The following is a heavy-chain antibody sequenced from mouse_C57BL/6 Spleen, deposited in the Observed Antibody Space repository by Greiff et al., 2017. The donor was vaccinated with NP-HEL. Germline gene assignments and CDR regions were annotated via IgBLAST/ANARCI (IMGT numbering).Heavy chain of an antibody. Sequence: EVQLVESGGGLVQPGGSLSLSCAASGFTFTDYYMSWVRQPPGKALEWLGFIRNKANGYTTEYSASVKGRFTISRDNSQSILYLQMNALRAEDSATYYCARSLHYSFYAMDYWGQGTSVTVSS. D-gene: IGHD2-12*01. CDR2: IRNKANGYTT. CDR3: ARSLHYSFYAMDY. CDR1: GFTFTDYY. V-gene: IGHV7-3*01. J-gene: IGHJ4*01.